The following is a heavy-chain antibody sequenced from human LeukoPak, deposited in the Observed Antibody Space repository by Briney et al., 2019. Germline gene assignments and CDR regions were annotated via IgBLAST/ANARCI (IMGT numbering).Heavy chain of an antibody. Sequence: ASVKVSCKASGYTFTSYGISWVRQAPGQGLEWMGGIIPIFGTANYAQKFQGRVTITADESTSTAYMELSSLRSEDTAVYYCARVADYGGNYGCDYWGQGTLVTVSS. J-gene: IGHJ4*02. CDR1: GYTFTSYG. D-gene: IGHD4-23*01. CDR3: ARVADYGGNYGCDY. CDR2: IIPIFGTA. V-gene: IGHV1-69*13.